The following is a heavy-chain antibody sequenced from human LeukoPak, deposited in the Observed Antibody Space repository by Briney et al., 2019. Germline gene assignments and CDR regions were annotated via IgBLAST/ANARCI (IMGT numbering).Heavy chain of an antibody. CDR3: AHSGYSGSYPGSDAFDI. CDR2: IYWDDDK. CDR1: GLSLSTSGVG. J-gene: IGHJ3*02. D-gene: IGHD1-26*01. Sequence: SGPTLVNPTQTLTLTCTFSGLSLSTSGVGVGWIRQPPGKALEWLALIYWDDDKRYSPSLKSRLTITKDTSKNQVVLTMTNMDPVDTATYYCAHSGYSGSYPGSDAFDIWGQGTMVTVSS. V-gene: IGHV2-5*02.